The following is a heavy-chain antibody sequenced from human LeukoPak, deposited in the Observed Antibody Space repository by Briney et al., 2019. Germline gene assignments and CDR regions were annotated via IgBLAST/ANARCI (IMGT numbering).Heavy chain of an antibody. CDR2: IGYDGGNQ. CDR1: GFTFSSYA. V-gene: IGHV3-30-3*02. D-gene: IGHD6-13*01. Sequence: PGGSLRLSCAASGFTFSSYAMHWVRQAPGKGLEWVAVIGYDGGNQYYADSVKGRFSISRDNSKNTLYLQMNSLRAEDTAVYYCAKRVVEQQLYYFDYWGQGTLVTVSS. CDR3: AKRVVEQQLYYFDY. J-gene: IGHJ4*02.